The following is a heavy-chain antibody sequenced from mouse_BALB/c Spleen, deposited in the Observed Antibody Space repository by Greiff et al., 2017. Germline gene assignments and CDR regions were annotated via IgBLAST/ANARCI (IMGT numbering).Heavy chain of an antibody. CDR3: ARDVRYYFDY. CDR2: ISNLAYSI. V-gene: IGHV5-15*02. CDR1: GFTFSDYG. Sequence: EVKLVESGGGLVQPGGSRKLSCAASGFTFSDYGMAWVRQAPGKGPEWVAFISNLAYSIYYADTVTGRFTISRENAKNTLYLEMSSLRSEDTAMYYCARDVRYYFDYWGQGTTLTVSS. J-gene: IGHJ2*01.